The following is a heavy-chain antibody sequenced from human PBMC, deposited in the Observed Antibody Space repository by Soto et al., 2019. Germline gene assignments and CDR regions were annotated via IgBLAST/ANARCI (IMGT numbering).Heavy chain of an antibody. CDR2: ISAYNGNT. Sequence: QVQLVQSGAEVKKPGASVKVSCKASGYTFTSYGISWVRQAPGQGLEWMGWISAYNGNTNYAQKLQGRVTMTTDTSTSTAYLELRSLRYDDTAGYYCARDRLEGYSGYDPLVCWGQGTLVTVSS. J-gene: IGHJ4*02. CDR3: ARDRLEGYSGYDPLVC. D-gene: IGHD5-12*01. V-gene: IGHV1-18*01. CDR1: GYTFTSYG.